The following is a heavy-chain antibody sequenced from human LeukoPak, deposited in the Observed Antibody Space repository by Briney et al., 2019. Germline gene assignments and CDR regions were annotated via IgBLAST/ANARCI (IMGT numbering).Heavy chain of an antibody. J-gene: IGHJ4*02. CDR1: GFTFSDYY. Sequence: PGGSLRLSCAASGFTFSDYYMSWIRQAPGKGLEWVSYISTRGSYIYYGDSVKGRFTISRDNAKNSLYLQMNSLRAEDTAVYYCARDRSVGVLPAPPFDFWGQGTLVTVSS. V-gene: IGHV3-11*04. CDR2: ISTRGSYI. D-gene: IGHD6-6*01. CDR3: ARDRSVGVLPAPPFDF.